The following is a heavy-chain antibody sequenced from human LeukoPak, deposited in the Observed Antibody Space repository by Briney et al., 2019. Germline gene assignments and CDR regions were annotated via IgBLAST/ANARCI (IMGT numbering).Heavy chain of an antibody. V-gene: IGHV3-23*01. D-gene: IGHD5-12*01. CDR1: GFTFSSCA. CDR3: ARSVATNTRADY. CDR2: ISGSGGST. J-gene: IGHJ4*02. Sequence: GGSLRLSCAASGFTFSSCAMSWVRQAPGKGLEWVSAISGSGGSTYYADSVKGRFTISRDNAKNSLYLQMNSLRAEDTAVYYCARSVATNTRADYWGQGTLVTVSS.